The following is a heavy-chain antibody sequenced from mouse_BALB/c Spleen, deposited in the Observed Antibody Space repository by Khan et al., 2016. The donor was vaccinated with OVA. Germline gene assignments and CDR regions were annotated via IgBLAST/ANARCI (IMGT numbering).Heavy chain of an antibody. D-gene: IGHD2-3*01. Sequence: EVQLQQSGTELVRPGALVKLSCKASGFNITDYYIHWVTQRPEQGLEWIGWIDPDNGDTVYDPKFQGKASITADTSSNTAYLQLISLTSEDTAIYDCARDGYSPWFAYWGQGTLVTVSA. CDR3: ARDGYSPWFAY. CDR1: GFNITDYY. V-gene: IGHV14-1*02. J-gene: IGHJ3*01. CDR2: IDPDNGDT.